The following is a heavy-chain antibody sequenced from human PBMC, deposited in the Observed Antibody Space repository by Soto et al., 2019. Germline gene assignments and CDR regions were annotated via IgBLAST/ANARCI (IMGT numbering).Heavy chain of an antibody. CDR1: GGSMTSSSYY. V-gene: IGHV4-39*01. CDR2: MYYSGST. Sequence: QLQLQESGPGLVKPSETLSLTCTVSGGSMTSSSYYWGWIRQPPGKGLEWIGSMYYSGSTYDNPTLNRRVFTCVDTSKNASSLRLDSATAAHTAVDYCARQTLCRWGIWDAFDIWGPGTRVTV. CDR3: ARQTLCRWGIWDAFDI. J-gene: IGHJ3*02. D-gene: IGHD3-16*01.